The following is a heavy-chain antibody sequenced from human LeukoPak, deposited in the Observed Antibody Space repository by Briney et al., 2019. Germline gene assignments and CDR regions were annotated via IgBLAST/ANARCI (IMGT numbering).Heavy chain of an antibody. CDR2: FDPEDGET. J-gene: IGHJ5*02. CDR1: GYTLTELS. D-gene: IGHD2-2*02. Sequence: ASVKVSCKVSGYTLTELSMHWVRQAPGKGLEWMGGFDPEDGETIYAQKFQGRVTMTEDTSTDTAYMELSSLRSEGTAVYYCATTKADIVVVPAAIRRGNWFDPWGQGTLVTVSS. CDR3: ATTKADIVVVPAAIRRGNWFDP. V-gene: IGHV1-24*01.